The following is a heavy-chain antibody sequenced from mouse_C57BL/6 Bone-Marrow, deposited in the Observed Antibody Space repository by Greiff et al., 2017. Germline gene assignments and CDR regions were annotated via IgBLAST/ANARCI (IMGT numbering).Heavy chain of an antibody. D-gene: IGHD1-1*01. CDR1: GYTFTDYE. J-gene: IGHJ4*01. CDR2: IDPETGGT. V-gene: IGHV1-15*01. CDR3: TSAIYDYVISPYAMDY. Sequence: QVQLQQSGAELVRPGASVTLSCKASGYTFTDYEMHWVKQTPVHGLEWIGAIDPETGGTAYNQKFKGKAILTADKSSSTAYMELRSLTSEDSAVDDCTSAIYDYVISPYAMDYWGQGASVTVSS.